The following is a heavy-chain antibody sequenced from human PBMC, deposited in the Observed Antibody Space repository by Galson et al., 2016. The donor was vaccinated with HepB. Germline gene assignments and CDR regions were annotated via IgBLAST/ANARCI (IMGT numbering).Heavy chain of an antibody. V-gene: IGHV6-1*01. Sequence: CAISGDSVSTDSATWSWIRQSPSRGLEWLGRTYYRSKWYYNYAESVKGRITFKPDSSKNQFSLQLNSVTPEDTALYYCARPTTRGYSGYESPFDYWGQGTVVTVSS. CDR3: ARPTTRGYSGYESPFDY. CDR2: TYYRSKWYY. J-gene: IGHJ4*02. CDR1: GDSVSTDSAT. D-gene: IGHD5-12*01.